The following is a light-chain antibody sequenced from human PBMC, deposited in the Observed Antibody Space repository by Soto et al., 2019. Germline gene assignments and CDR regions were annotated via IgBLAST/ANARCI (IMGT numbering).Light chain of an antibody. CDR3: SSYTSTITFYV. Sequence: QSVLPQPASVSGSPGQSITISCTGTSSDVGGYNYVSWYQQHPGKAPKLLIYDVSYRPSGVSNRFSGSKSGNTASLTISGLQAEDEAYYFCSSYTSTITFYVFGTGTKVTV. CDR2: DVS. CDR1: SSDVGGYNY. J-gene: IGLJ1*01. V-gene: IGLV2-14*01.